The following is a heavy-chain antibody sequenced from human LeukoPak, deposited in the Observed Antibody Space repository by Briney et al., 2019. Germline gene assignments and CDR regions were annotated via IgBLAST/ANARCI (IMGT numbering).Heavy chain of an antibody. D-gene: IGHD3-22*01. J-gene: IGHJ4*02. Sequence: PGGSLRLSCAASGFTFSDFYMSWIRQTPGKGLEWLSYISGSRLSTAYADSVKGRFTISRDNAKNSLYLQMNSLRADDTAVYYCARDHGSTYYYDRWGQGTLVTVSS. V-gene: IGHV3-11*05. CDR1: GFTFSDFY. CDR2: ISGSRLST. CDR3: ARDHGSTYYYDR.